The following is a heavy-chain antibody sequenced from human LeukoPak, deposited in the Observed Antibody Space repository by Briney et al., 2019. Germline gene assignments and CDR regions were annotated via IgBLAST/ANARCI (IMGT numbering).Heavy chain of an antibody. J-gene: IGHJ4*02. V-gene: IGHV4-59*08. CDR2: IYYSGST. CDR1: GGPISSYY. Sequence: SETLSLTCTVSGGPISSYYWSWIRQPPGKGLEWIGYIYYSGSTNYNPSLKSRVTISVDTSKNQFSLKLSSVTAADTAVYYCARHLHSSSWYNPFDYWGQGTLVTVSS. CDR3: ARHLHSSSWYNPFDY. D-gene: IGHD6-13*01.